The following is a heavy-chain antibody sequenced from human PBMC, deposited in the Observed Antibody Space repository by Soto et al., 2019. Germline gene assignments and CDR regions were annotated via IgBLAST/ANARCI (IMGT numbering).Heavy chain of an antibody. J-gene: IGHJ6*02. V-gene: IGHV1-69*12. CDR1: GGTFSTYV. Sequence: QVQLVQSGAEVKKPGSSVKVSCKASGGTFSTYVISWVRQAPGQGLEWMGGIIPAFATTNYAQKFQGRVTITADESTRTGYMELNSLRSEDTAVYYCARGRIAGAATDFYYYGMDVWGQGTSVTVSS. CDR3: ARGRIAGAATDFYYYGMDV. CDR2: IIPAFATT. D-gene: IGHD1-26*01.